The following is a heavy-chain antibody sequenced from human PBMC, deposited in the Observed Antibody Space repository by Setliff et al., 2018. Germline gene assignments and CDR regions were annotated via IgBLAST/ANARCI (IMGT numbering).Heavy chain of an antibody. V-gene: IGHV4-34*01. D-gene: IGHD3-22*01. CDR1: GGSFSGYY. J-gene: IGHJ3*02. CDR2: INHSGST. CDR3: ARGKERITMIVVVTSGAFDI. Sequence: PSETLSLTCAVYGGSFSGYYWSWIRQPPGKGLEWLGEINHSGSTNCNPSLKSRVTISVDTSKNQFSLRLSSVTAADTAVYYCARGKERITMIVVVTSGAFDIWGQGTMVTVSS.